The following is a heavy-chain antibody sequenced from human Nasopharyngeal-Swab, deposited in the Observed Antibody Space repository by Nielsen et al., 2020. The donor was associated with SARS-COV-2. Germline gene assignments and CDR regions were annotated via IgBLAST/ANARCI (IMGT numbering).Heavy chain of an antibody. CDR2: INAGNGNT. J-gene: IGHJ4*02. CDR1: GYTFTSYA. Sequence: ASVKVSCKASGYTFTSYAMPWVRQAPGQRLEWMGWINAGNGNTKYSQKFQGRVTITRDTSASTAYMELSSLRSEDTAVYYCARGIAAAGTLDYWGQGTLVTVSS. CDR3: ARGIAAAGTLDY. D-gene: IGHD6-13*01. V-gene: IGHV1-3*01.